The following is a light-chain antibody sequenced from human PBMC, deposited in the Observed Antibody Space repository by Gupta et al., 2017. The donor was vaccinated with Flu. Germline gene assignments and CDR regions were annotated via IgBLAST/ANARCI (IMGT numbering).Light chain of an antibody. V-gene: IGLV3-25*03. CDR2: KDL. Sequence: SYELTQPPSVSVSPGQTARITCSGDALPNQYAYWSQHKPGQAPVLVKYKDLERPQGIHERFAGSSSGTTVTLSSSGVQAEDEADDDGQSEDNSGPDNSGNQGVFGGGSKLTVL. CDR3: QSEDNSGPDNSGNQGV. CDR1: ALPNQY. J-gene: IGLJ3*02.